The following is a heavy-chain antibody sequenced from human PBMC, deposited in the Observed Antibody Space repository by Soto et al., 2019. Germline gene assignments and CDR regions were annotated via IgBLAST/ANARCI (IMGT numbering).Heavy chain of an antibody. CDR2: INPSGGST. V-gene: IGHV1-46*01. D-gene: IGHD5-18*01. CDR1: GYTFTRYY. J-gene: IGHJ4*02. CDR3: ARQSGYRDY. Sequence: ASVKVSCKASGYTFTRYYMHWVRQSPGQGLEWMGMINPSGGSTTYAQNFQGRVTMTRDTSTSTIYMDLSSLRSEDTAVYYCARQSGYRDYWGQGTLVTVSS.